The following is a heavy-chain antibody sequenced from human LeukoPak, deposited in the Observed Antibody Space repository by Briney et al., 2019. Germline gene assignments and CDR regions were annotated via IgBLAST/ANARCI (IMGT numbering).Heavy chain of an antibody. V-gene: IGHV3-23*01. J-gene: IGHJ4*02. CDR1: GFTFSSYA. CDR2: ISDSGGST. D-gene: IGHD6-6*01. Sequence: GGSLRLSCAASGFTFSSYAMSWVRQAPGKGLEWVSAISDSGGSTYYADSVKGRFTISRDNSKNTLYLQMNSLRAEDTAIYFCAKGSTYSTSSATDDWGQGTLVTVSS. CDR3: AKGSTYSTSSATDD.